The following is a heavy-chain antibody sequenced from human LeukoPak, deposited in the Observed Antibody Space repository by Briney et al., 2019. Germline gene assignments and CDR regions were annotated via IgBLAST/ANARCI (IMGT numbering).Heavy chain of an antibody. V-gene: IGHV4-4*08. J-gene: IGHJ4*02. D-gene: IGHD2-21*01. CDR3: ARKGPEHLPTYFDH. Sequence: PGGSLRLSCAASGFTFSDYYMSWIRQSPGQGLEWIGYIWPSGSTNYNPSLSGRVAISLDKSRNHFTLMVTAVTAADTAFYYCARKGPEHLPTYFDHWGRGILVTVSS. CDR2: IWPSGST. CDR1: GFTFSDYY.